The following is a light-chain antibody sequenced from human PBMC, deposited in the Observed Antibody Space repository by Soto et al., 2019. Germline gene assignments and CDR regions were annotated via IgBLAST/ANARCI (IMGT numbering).Light chain of an antibody. Sequence: DIPMTQSPSTLSGSVGDRVTITCRRSQTISSWLAWHQQKPGKAPKLLNYKASTLKSGVPSMFSGSGSGTEFPLTISRLHPDDFATYFCQQYNSYWTFGQGTKVDI. CDR3: QQYNSYWT. V-gene: IGKV1-5*03. J-gene: IGKJ1*01. CDR1: QTISSW. CDR2: KAS.